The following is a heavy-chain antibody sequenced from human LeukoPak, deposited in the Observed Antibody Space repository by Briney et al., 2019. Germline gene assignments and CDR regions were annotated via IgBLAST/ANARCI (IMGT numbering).Heavy chain of an antibody. CDR2: INPDGNKK. D-gene: IGHD5-18*01. CDR3: ARDLAYSRLDY. J-gene: IGHJ4*02. CDR1: GLTFSSSW. V-gene: IGHV3-7*01. Sequence: GGSLRLSCAVSGLTFSSSWMDWVRQAPGKGLEWVVSINPDGNKKYSADSVKGRFTISRDNAENSLYLQMNSLRVEDTAFYYCARDLAYSRLDYWGQGMLVTVSS.